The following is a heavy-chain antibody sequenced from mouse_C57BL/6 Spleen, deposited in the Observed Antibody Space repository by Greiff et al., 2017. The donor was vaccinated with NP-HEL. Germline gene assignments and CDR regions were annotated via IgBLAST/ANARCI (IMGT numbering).Heavy chain of an antibody. V-gene: IGHV1-19*01. D-gene: IGHD1-1*01. Sequence: EVQLQQSGPVLVKPGASVKMSCKASGYTFTDYYMNWVKQSHGKSLEWIGVINPYNGGTSYNQKFKGKATLTVDKSSSTAYMELNSLTSEDSAVYYCAPSITTVVAKRNAMDYWGQGTSVTVSS. J-gene: IGHJ4*01. CDR3: APSITTVVAKRNAMDY. CDR1: GYTFTDYY. CDR2: INPYNGGT.